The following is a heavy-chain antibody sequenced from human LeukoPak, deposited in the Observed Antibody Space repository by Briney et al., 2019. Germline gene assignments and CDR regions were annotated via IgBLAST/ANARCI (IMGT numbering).Heavy chain of an antibody. Sequence: GGSLRLSCAASGFAFSSQAMGWVRQAPGKGLEWVSVISDSGDTTYYADSVKGRFTISRENSKNTLYLQMNSLRAEDTAIYYCAKDARRSDGWYFFDHWGQGALVTVSS. V-gene: IGHV3-23*01. CDR3: AKDARRSDGWYFFDH. J-gene: IGHJ4*02. D-gene: IGHD6-19*01. CDR2: ISDSGDTT. CDR1: GFAFSSQA.